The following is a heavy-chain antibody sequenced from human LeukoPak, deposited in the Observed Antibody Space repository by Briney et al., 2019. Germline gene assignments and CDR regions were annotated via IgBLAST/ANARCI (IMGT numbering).Heavy chain of an antibody. J-gene: IGHJ4*02. Sequence: ESLKISCKGSGFTFTSYWIGWVRQMPGKGLEWMGIIYPGDSDTRYSPSFQGQVTISADKSISTAYLQWSSLKASDTAMYYCARHVGIAAEYNYFDYWGQGTLVTVSS. V-gene: IGHV5-51*01. CDR3: ARHVGIAAEYNYFDY. CDR2: IYPGDSDT. CDR1: GFTFTSYW. D-gene: IGHD6-13*01.